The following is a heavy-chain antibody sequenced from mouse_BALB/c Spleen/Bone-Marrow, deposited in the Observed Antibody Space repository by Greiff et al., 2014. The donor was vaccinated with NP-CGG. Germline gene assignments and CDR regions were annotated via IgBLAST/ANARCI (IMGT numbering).Heavy chain of an antibody. D-gene: IGHD1-1*01. Sequence: VQLQQSGAELVKPGASVKLSCTASGFNIKDTYMHWVKQRPEQGLEWIGRIDPANGHTKYDPKFQGKATIAADTSSNTAYLQRSSFTAEDTSYYSRSPYYYDSSQDAYWGQGTLLTVSA. CDR3: SPYYYDSSQDAY. CDR1: GFNIKDTY. CDR2: IDPANGHT. V-gene: IGHV14-3*02. J-gene: IGHJ3*01.